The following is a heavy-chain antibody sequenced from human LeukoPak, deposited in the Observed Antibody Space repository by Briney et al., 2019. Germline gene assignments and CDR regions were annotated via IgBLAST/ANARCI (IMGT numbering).Heavy chain of an antibody. CDR3: ARVPGYSSGGSCEGWFDP. CDR1: GYTFTGYY. Sequence: ASVKVSCKASGYTFTGYYMHWVRQAPGQGLEWMGWINPNSGGTNYAQKFQGRVTMTRDTSISTAYMELSRLRSDDTAVYYCARVPGYSSGGSCEGWFDPWGQGTLVTVSS. D-gene: IGHD2-15*01. CDR2: INPNSGGT. V-gene: IGHV1-2*02. J-gene: IGHJ5*02.